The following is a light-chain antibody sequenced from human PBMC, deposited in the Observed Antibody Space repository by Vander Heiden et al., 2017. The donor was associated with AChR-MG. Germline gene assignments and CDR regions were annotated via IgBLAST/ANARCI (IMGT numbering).Light chain of an antibody. Sequence: QSVLTQPPPVSGAPGQRVTISCTGTSSNIGAAYDVHWYQHLPGTAPKLLIYGNSNRPSGVPDRFSASKSDTSASLAVTGLHPDDEAVYYCQSYDVSLSAAVFGGGTKLTVL. J-gene: IGLJ2*01. CDR2: GNS. V-gene: IGLV1-40*01. CDR1: SSNIGAAYD. CDR3: QSYDVSLSAAV.